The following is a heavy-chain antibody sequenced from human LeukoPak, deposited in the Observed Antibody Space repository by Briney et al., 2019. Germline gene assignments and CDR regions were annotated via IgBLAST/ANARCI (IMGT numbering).Heavy chain of an antibody. CDR3: ARMNYVSSGWGAPFDY. J-gene: IGHJ4*02. CDR1: GFTFSSFS. D-gene: IGHD1-7*01. V-gene: IGHV3-48*04. CDR2: IRTSGTNT. Sequence: TGGSLRLSCAASGFTFSSFSMNWDRQAPGKGLEWVSYIRTSGTNTDYTGSVKGRFTISRDNAKNSLYLQMNSLRAEDTAVYYCARMNYVSSGWGAPFDYWGQGTLVTVSS.